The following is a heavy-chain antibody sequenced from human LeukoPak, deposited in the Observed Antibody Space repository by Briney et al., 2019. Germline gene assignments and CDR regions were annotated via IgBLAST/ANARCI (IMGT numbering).Heavy chain of an antibody. V-gene: IGHV4-34*01. D-gene: IGHD3-22*01. CDR2: INHSGST. CDR3: ARGIPYYYDSSGYSHYYYYYYMDV. CDR1: GGSFSGYY. J-gene: IGHJ6*03. Sequence: SETLSLTCAVYGGSFSGYYWSWIRQPPGKGLEWIGEINHSGSTNYNSSLKSRVTISVDTSKNQFSLKLSSVTAADTAVYYCARGIPYYYDSSGYSHYYYYYYMDVWGKGTTVTVSS.